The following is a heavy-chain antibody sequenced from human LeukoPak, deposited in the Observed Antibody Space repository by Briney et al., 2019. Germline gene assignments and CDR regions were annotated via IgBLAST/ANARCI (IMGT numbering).Heavy chain of an antibody. D-gene: IGHD5-18*01. Sequence: GGSLRLSCAASGFTFSNYAMSWARQAPGKGLEWVSAISGSGGSTYYADSVKGRFTISRDNSKNTLYLLMNSLRAEDTAVYYCTKGTIWLPFDYWGQGTLVTVSS. CDR3: TKGTIWLPFDY. CDR1: GFTFSNYA. J-gene: IGHJ4*02. CDR2: ISGSGGST. V-gene: IGHV3-23*01.